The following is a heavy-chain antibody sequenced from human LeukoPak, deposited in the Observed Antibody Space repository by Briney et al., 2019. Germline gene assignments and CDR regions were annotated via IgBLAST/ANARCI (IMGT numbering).Heavy chain of an antibody. J-gene: IGHJ5*02. CDR2: INTSGST. V-gene: IGHV4-4*07. D-gene: IGHD3-10*01. Sequence: TSETLSLTCTVSGGSISSYYWSWIRQPAGKGLEWIGRINTSGSTKYNPSLKSRVTMSVDTSNNQFSLKLSSVTAADTAVYYCARGAYYYGSGSYYRRWFDPWGQGTLVTVSS. CDR1: GGSISSYY. CDR3: ARGAYYYGSGSYYRRWFDP.